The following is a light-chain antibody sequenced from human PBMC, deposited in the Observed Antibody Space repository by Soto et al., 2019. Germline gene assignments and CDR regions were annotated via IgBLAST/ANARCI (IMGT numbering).Light chain of an antibody. CDR1: EIINSGY. J-gene: IGKJ5*01. Sequence: ENLLTQSPDTLSLSAGERATLFCRASEIINSGYLAWYQQKPGRAPRLLIYGASKRATGIPDRFSGGGSGTDFTLTISRLEPEDFAVYYCQQYGSSPTFGQGTRLEIK. V-gene: IGKV3-20*01. CDR3: QQYGSSPT. CDR2: GAS.